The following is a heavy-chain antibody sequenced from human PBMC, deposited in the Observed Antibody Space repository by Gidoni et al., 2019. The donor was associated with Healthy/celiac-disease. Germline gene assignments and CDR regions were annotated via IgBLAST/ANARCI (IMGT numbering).Heavy chain of an antibody. Sequence: QVQLVQSGAEVKKPGASVKVSCKASGYPFTSYGINWVRQATGQGLEWMGWMNPNSGNTGYAQKFQGRVTMTRNTSISTAYMELSSLRSEDTAVYYCARLQDGDTAMAHFDYWGQGTLVTVSS. CDR2: MNPNSGNT. D-gene: IGHD5-18*01. J-gene: IGHJ4*02. CDR1: GYPFTSYG. CDR3: ARLQDGDTAMAHFDY. V-gene: IGHV1-8*01.